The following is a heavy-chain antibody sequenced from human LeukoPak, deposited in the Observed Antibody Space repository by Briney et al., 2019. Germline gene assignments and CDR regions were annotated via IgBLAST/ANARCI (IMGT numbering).Heavy chain of an antibody. Sequence: SETLSLTCAVYGGSFSGYYWSWIRQPPGKGLEWHGEINHSGSTNYNPSLKSRVTISVDTSKNQFSLKLSSVTAADTAVYYCARGLCSGGTCPWGYYFDYWGQGTLVTVSS. CDR2: INHSGST. J-gene: IGHJ4*02. CDR1: GGSFSGYY. V-gene: IGHV4-34*01. CDR3: ARGLCSGGTCPWGYYFDY. D-gene: IGHD2-15*01.